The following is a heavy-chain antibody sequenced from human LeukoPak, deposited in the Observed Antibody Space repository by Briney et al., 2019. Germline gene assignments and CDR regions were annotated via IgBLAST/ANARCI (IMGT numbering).Heavy chain of an antibody. CDR2: IYPSGST. D-gene: IGHD3-22*01. J-gene: IGHJ4*02. Sequence: SETLSLTCTVSGASLSSGSYYWSWIRQPAGKGLEWIGRIYPSGSTDYNPSLKSRVTISIDTSKNQFSLKQSSVTAADTAVYYCARGRWRYYDSSGYRIFDYWGQGTLVTVSS. V-gene: IGHV4-61*02. CDR1: GASLSSGSYY. CDR3: ARGRWRYYDSSGYRIFDY.